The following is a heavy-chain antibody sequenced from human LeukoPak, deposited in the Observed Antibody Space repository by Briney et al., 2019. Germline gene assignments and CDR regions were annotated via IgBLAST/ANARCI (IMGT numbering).Heavy chain of an antibody. V-gene: IGHV3-48*01. Sequence: GGSLRLSCAASGFTFSSYSMNWVRQAPGKGLEWVSYISSSSSTIYYADSVKGRFTISRDNAKNSLYLQMNSLRAEDTAVYYCARVMAAAIWDHRYSSSWYGEDYWGQGTLVTVSS. CDR2: ISSSSSTI. D-gene: IGHD6-13*01. CDR1: GFTFSSYS. CDR3: ARVMAAAIWDHRYSSSWYGEDY. J-gene: IGHJ4*02.